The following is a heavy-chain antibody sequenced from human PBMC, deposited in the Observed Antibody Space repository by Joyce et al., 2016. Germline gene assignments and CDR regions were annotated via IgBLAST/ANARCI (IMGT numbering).Heavy chain of an antibody. CDR2: VSHSGYT. CDR1: GGSINSSSYY. Sequence: QLQLHESGPGLVKPSETLSLTCTVSGGSINSSSYYWGWIRQPPGKGLEWIGSVSHSGYTYYKSSLESRITISVDTSKNQFSLKLYSVTAADTAVYYCSRNLIALIGIWGQGTLVTVSS. D-gene: IGHD3-22*01. J-gene: IGHJ4*02. CDR3: SRNLIALIGI. V-gene: IGHV4-39*01.